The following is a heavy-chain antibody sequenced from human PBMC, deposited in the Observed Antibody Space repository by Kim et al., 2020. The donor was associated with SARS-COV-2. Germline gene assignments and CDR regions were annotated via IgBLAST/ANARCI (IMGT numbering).Heavy chain of an antibody. J-gene: IGHJ4*02. CDR1: GYSFTSYW. CDR3: ARSVHGSGGYLFFDY. D-gene: IGHD6-19*01. Sequence: GESLKISCKGSGYSFTSYWIGWVRQMPGKGLEWVGIIYPGDSDTTYSPSFQGQVTISADKSISTAYLQWSSLKASDTAMYYCARSVHGSGGYLFFDYWGQGSLVTVSS. CDR2: IYPGDSDT. V-gene: IGHV5-51*01.